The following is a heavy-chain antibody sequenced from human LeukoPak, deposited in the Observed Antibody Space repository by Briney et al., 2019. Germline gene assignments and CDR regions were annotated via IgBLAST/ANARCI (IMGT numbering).Heavy chain of an antibody. V-gene: IGHV1-46*01. CDR1: GYTFTGYY. D-gene: IGHD3-10*01. CDR3: ARDRGTMVRGVIRRWFDP. CDR2: INPSGGST. J-gene: IGHJ5*02. Sequence: ASVKVSCKASGYTFTGYYMHWVRQAPGQGLEWMGIINPSGGSTSYAQKFQGRVTMTRDTSTSTVYMELSSLRSEDTAVYYCARDRGTMVRGVIRRWFDPWGQGTLVTVSS.